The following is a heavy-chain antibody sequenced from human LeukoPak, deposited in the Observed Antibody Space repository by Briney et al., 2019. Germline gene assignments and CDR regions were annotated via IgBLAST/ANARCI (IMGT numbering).Heavy chain of an antibody. V-gene: IGHV3-7*01. D-gene: IGHD2-15*01. Sequence: GGSLRLSCDASGFIFNNYWISWVRQAPGEGLEWVANIKQDGSEKYYVDSVKGRFTISRDNAKNSLYLQMNSLRAEDTAVYYCARDGARYCSGGSCFGYWGQGTLVTVSS. CDR1: GFIFNNYW. J-gene: IGHJ4*02. CDR3: ARDGARYCSGGSCFGY. CDR2: IKQDGSEK.